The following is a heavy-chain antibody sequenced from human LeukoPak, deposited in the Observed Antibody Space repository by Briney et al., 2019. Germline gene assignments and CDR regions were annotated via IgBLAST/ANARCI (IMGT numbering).Heavy chain of an antibody. CDR3: ATGGAPGGRFEN. CDR2: MKEDGTEI. Sequence: GGSLRLSCVVSGFTFDRSTMTWVRQAPGKGPEWMAKMKEDGTEIFYAGSVDGRFTISRDNSKDSLYLQMNSLRVEDTAVYYCATGGAPGGRFENWGQGTLVTVSS. CDR1: GFTFDRST. D-gene: IGHD3-16*01. J-gene: IGHJ4*02. V-gene: IGHV3-7*01.